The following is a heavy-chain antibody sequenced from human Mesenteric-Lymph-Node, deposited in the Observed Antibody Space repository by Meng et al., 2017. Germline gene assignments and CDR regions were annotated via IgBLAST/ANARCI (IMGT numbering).Heavy chain of an antibody. V-gene: IGHV3-15*01. D-gene: IGHD3-3*01. CDR1: GFTFSNAW. J-gene: IGHJ4*02. CDR3: TTDADYDFWSGYFHPGWDY. Sequence: GGSLRLSCVASGFTFSNAWMSWVRQAPGKGLEWVGRIKSKTDGGTTDYAAPVKGRFTISRDDPKNTLYLQMNSLKTEDTAVYYCTTDADYDFWSGYFHPGWDYWGQGTLVTVSS. CDR2: IKSKTDGGTT.